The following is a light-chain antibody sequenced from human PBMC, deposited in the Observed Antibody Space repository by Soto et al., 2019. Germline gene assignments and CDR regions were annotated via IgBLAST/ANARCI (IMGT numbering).Light chain of an antibody. J-gene: IGLJ1*01. CDR2: DVT. Sequence: QSALTQPASVSGSPGQSITISCTGTSSDIGAYNRVSWYQQHPGKAPKLIIYDVTNRPSEISNRFSGSKSGSTASLTISGLQPEDEADYYCNSYTTSSTYVFGTGTKLTVL. V-gene: IGLV2-14*01. CDR3: NSYTTSSTYV. CDR1: SSDIGAYNR.